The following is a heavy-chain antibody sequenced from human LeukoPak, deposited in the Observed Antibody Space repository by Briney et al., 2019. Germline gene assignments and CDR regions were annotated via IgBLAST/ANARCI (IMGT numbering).Heavy chain of an antibody. J-gene: IGHJ4*02. CDR1: GGSISSSNW. CDR2: IYDSGST. CDR3: AREFSWSGFFDY. D-gene: IGHD3-3*01. Sequence: SGTLSLTCAVSGGSISSSNWWSWVRQPPGKGLEWIGHIYDSGSTNYXPSLKSRVTISVDTSKNQFSLKLSSVTAADTAVYYCAREFSWSGFFDYWGQGTLVTVSS. V-gene: IGHV4-4*02.